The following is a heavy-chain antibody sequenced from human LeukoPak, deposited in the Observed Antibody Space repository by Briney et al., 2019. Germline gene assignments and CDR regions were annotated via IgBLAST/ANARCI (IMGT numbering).Heavy chain of an antibody. D-gene: IGHD3-3*01. CDR2: ISYDGSKK. Sequence: GRSLRLSCAASGFTFSSYGTHWVRQAPGKGLEWVAVISYDGSKKYYADSVKSRFTISRDNSKSTLYLQMNSLRAEDTAVYYCAKEYYDFWSGQNRYDPFDYWGQGTLVTVSS. CDR1: GFTFSSYG. J-gene: IGHJ4*02. CDR3: AKEYYDFWSGQNRYDPFDY. V-gene: IGHV3-30*18.